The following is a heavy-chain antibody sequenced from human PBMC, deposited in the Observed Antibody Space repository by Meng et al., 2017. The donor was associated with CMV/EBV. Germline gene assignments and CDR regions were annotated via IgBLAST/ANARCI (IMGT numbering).Heavy chain of an antibody. J-gene: IGHJ6*02. Sequence: GESLKISCAASGFTFSSYSMNWVRQAPGKGLEWVSSISSSSSYIYYADSVKGRFTISRDNAKNSLYLQMNSLRAEDTAVYYCAGDDDESHYYYYGMDVWGQGTTVTVSS. V-gene: IGHV3-21*01. CDR1: GFTFSSYS. CDR3: AGDDDESHYYYYGMDV. CDR2: ISSSSSYI.